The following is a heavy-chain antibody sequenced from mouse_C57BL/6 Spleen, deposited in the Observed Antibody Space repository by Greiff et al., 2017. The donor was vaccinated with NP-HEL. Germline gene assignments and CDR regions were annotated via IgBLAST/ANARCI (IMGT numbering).Heavy chain of an antibody. Sequence: EVHLVESGGGLVQPKGSLKLSCAASGFSFNTYAMNWVRQAPGKGLEWVARIRSKSNNYATYYADSVKDRFTISRDDSESMLYLQMNNLKTEDTAMYYCVRHEGYGSSLFAYWGQGTLVTVSA. J-gene: IGHJ3*01. V-gene: IGHV10-1*01. CDR3: VRHEGYGSSLFAY. D-gene: IGHD1-1*01. CDR2: IRSKSNNYAT. CDR1: GFSFNTYA.